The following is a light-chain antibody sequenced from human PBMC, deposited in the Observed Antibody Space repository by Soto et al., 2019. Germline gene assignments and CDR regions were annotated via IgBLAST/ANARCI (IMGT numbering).Light chain of an antibody. CDR1: QDISSW. J-gene: IGKJ1*01. CDR3: QQYKTYSPWT. CDR2: IAS. Sequence: DIQMTQSPSSVSASVGDRVTITCRASQDISSWLTWYQQKPGKAPKVLIYIASRLQSGVPSRFSGSRSGTDFSLTISSLQPDDFATYYCQQYKTYSPWTFGQGTKVDIK. V-gene: IGKV1D-16*01.